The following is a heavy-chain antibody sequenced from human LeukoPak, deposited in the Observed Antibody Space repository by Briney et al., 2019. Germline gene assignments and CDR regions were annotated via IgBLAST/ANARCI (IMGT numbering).Heavy chain of an antibody. J-gene: IGHJ4*02. CDR2: MYSGGST. D-gene: IGHD3-22*01. Sequence: GGSLRLSCAASGFTFSSYSMNWVRQAPGKGLEWVSLMYSGGSTYYADSVKGRFTISRDNSKNTVYLQMNSLRADDTAVYFCASGYDGGAFYDYWGQGSLVTVSS. CDR1: GFTFSSYS. CDR3: ASGYDGGAFYDY. V-gene: IGHV3-66*01.